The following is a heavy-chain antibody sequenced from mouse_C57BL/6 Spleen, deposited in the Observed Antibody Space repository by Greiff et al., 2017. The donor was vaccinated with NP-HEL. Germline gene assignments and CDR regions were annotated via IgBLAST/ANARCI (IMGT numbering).Heavy chain of an antibody. D-gene: IGHD2-1*01. Sequence: QVQLKQPGAELVKPGASVKVSCKASGYTFTSYWMHWVKQRPGQGLEWIGRIHPSDSDTNYNQKFKGKATLTVDKSSSTAYMQLSSLTSEDSAVYYCATRSGGNYVDAMDYWGQGTSVTVSS. V-gene: IGHV1-74*01. CDR1: GYTFTSYW. J-gene: IGHJ4*01. CDR2: IHPSDSDT. CDR3: ATRSGGNYVDAMDY.